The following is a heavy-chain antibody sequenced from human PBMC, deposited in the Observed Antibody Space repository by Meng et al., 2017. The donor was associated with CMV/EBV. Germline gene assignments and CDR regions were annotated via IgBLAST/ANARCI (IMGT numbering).Heavy chain of an antibody. CDR2: IYYSGST. V-gene: IGHV4-30-4*08. CDR3: ARGKPYCGGDCYVS. CDR1: GGSISSGDYY. J-gene: IGHJ6*02. D-gene: IGHD2-21*01. Sequence: SETLSLTCTVSGGSISSGDYYWSWIRQPPGKGLEWIGYIYYSGSTYYNPSLKSRVTISVDTSKNQFSLKLSSVTAADTAVYYCARGKPYCGGDCYVSWGQGTTVTVSS.